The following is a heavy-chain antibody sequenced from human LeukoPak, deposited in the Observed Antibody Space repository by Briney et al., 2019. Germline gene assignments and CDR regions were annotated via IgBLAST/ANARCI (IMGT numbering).Heavy chain of an antibody. CDR1: DFPLRSYA. V-gene: IGHV3-23*01. CDR3: AKPGDSGGYYFDY. CDR2: ISGSGGST. D-gene: IGHD6-19*01. J-gene: IGHJ4*02. Sequence: GGSLKPPGAPPDFPLRSYAMGWVRKAPGKGPEGFSGISGSGGSTYYADSVKGRFTISRDNSKNTLYLQMNSLRAEDTAVYYCAKPGDSGGYYFDYWGQGTLVTASS.